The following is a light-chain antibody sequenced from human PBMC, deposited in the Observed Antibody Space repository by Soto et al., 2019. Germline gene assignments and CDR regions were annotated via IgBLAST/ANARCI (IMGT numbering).Light chain of an antibody. V-gene: IGKV3-15*01. CDR2: GAS. CDR3: QQYNNWPPLT. J-gene: IGKJ4*01. Sequence: EIVMTQSPATLSVSPGERATFSCGASQSVSSNLAWYQQKPGQAPRLLIYGASTRATGIPARFSGSGSGTEFTLTISSLQSEDFAVYYCQQYNNWPPLTFGGGTKVEIK. CDR1: QSVSSN.